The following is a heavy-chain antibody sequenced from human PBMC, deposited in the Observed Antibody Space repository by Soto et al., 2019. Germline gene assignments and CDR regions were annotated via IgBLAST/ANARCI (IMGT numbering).Heavy chain of an antibody. CDR1: GYTFTSYD. V-gene: IGHV1-8*01. CDR3: ARGLPPPVTRFLDWLPGHEAFDI. J-gene: IGHJ3*02. D-gene: IGHD3-3*01. Sequence: ASVKVSCKASGYTFTSYDINWVRQATGQGLEWMGWMNPNSGNTGYAQKFQGRVTMTRNTSISTAYMELSSLRSEDTAVYYCARGLPPPVTRFLDWLPGHEAFDIGGQGIMVTVS. CDR2: MNPNSGNT.